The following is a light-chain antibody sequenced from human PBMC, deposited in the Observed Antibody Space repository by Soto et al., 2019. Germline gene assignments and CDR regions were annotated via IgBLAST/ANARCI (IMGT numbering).Light chain of an antibody. CDR3: SSYTSSSTRV. V-gene: IGLV2-14*01. J-gene: IGLJ2*01. CDR1: SSDVGGYNY. Sequence: QPVLTQPASVSGSPGQSITISCTGTSSDVGGYNYVSWYQQHPGKAPKLMIYEVSKRPSGVSNRFSGSKSGNTASLTISGLQGEDGGDLYCSSYTSSSTRVFGGGTKLTVL. CDR2: EVS.